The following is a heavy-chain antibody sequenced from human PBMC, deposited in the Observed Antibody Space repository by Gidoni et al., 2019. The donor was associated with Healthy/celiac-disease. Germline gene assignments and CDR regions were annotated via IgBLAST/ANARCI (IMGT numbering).Heavy chain of an antibody. Sequence: EVQLVQSGAEVKKPGESLRISCKGSGYSFTSFWISWVRQMPGKGLEWMGRIDPSDSYTTYSPSFQGHVTISADKSISTAYLQWSSLKASDTAMYYCARRGGDTAMVTIEGYYGMDVWGQGTTVTVSS. CDR1: GYSFTSFW. CDR3: ARRGGDTAMVTIEGYYGMDV. CDR2: IDPSDSYT. J-gene: IGHJ6*02. V-gene: IGHV5-10-1*03. D-gene: IGHD5-18*01.